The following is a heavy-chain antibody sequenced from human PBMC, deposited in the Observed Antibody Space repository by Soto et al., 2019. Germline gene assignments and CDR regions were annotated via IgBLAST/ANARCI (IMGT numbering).Heavy chain of an antibody. CDR1: GFTVSSNY. CDR2: IYSGGST. CDR3: ARDRTYTAALNHYYGMDV. D-gene: IGHD6-13*01. J-gene: IGHJ6*02. V-gene: IGHV3-53*01. Sequence: PGGSLRLSCAASGFTVSSNYMSWVRQAPGKGLEWVSVIYSGGSTYYADSVKGRFTISRDNSKNTLYLRMNSLRAEDTAVYYCARDRTYTAALNHYYGMDVWGQGTTVTVSS.